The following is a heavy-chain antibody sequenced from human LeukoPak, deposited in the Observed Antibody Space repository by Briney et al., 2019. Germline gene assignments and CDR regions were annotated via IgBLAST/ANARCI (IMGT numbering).Heavy chain of an antibody. D-gene: IGHD2-2*01. CDR1: GFTFSDYY. CDR2: INSDGTST. CDR3: ARGHSTSHYDH. Sequence: GGSLRLSCAASGFTFSDYYIHWVRHAPGKGLVWVSRINSDGTSTNYADSVKGRFTISRDNAKNTLYLQLNSLTAEDTAVYYCARGHSTSHYDHWGQGTLVTVSS. J-gene: IGHJ4*02. V-gene: IGHV3-74*01.